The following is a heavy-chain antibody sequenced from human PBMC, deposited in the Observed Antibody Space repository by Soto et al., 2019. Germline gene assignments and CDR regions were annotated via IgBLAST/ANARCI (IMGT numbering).Heavy chain of an antibody. CDR3: ARGEPYTRINMVRGPDYGMDV. CDR1: GYTFTGYY. J-gene: IGHJ6*02. Sequence: ASVKVSCKASGYTFTGYYMHWVRQAPGQGLEWMGWINPNSGGTNYAQKFQGWVTMTRDTSISTAYMELSRLRSDDTAVYYCARGEPYTRINMVRGPDYGMDVWGQGTTVTVSS. CDR2: INPNSGGT. D-gene: IGHD3-10*01. V-gene: IGHV1-2*04.